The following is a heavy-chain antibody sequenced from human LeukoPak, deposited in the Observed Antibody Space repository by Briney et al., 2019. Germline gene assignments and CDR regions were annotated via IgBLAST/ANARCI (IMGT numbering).Heavy chain of an antibody. Sequence: SETLSLTCTVSGYSISSNYYWGWIRQPPGKGLEWIGSIYRSGSTYYNPSLKSRVTISVDMSKNQFSLKLSSLTAADTAVYYCARTRSRLGYFDYWGQGTLVTVSS. CDR2: IYRSGST. CDR1: GYSISSNYY. D-gene: IGHD6-6*01. J-gene: IGHJ4*02. CDR3: ARTRSRLGYFDY. V-gene: IGHV4-38-2*02.